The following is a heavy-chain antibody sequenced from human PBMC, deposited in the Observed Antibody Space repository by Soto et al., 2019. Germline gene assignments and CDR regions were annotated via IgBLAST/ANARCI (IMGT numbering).Heavy chain of an antibody. CDR1: GGSLSSYY. CDR3: ARMIPGMPRGGCYFDY. Sequence: SETLSLTCTVSGGSLSSYYWSWIRQPPGKGLEWIGYIYYSGSTIYNPSLKSRVTISVDTSKNQFSLRLSSVTAADTAVYYCARMIPGMPRGGCYFDYWGQGTLVTVSS. D-gene: IGHD3-10*01. V-gene: IGHV4-59*08. CDR2: IYYSGST. J-gene: IGHJ4*02.